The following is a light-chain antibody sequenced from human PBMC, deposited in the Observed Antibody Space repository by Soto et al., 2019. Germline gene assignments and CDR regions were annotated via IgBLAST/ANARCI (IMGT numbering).Light chain of an antibody. Sequence: QSALTQPASVSGSPGQSITISCTGTSSDVGGYNYVSWYQQHPSKAPKLMIYDVSNRPSGVSNRFSGSKSGKTASLTISGLPAEDEADYYCSSYTSSSTLVFGGGTKLTVL. J-gene: IGLJ2*01. CDR1: SSDVGGYNY. CDR2: DVS. CDR3: SSYTSSSTLV. V-gene: IGLV2-14*01.